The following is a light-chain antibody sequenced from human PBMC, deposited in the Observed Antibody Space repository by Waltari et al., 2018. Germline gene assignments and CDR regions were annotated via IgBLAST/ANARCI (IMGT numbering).Light chain of an antibody. CDR3: ALYMGSGIWV. V-gene: IGLV8-61*01. J-gene: IGLJ3*02. CDR1: SGSLSTTSY. CDR2: KAN. Sequence: QTVVTQEPSLSVSPGGTVTLTCALSSGSLSTTSYATWYQQTPGMAHRTHGYKANARSSGVPHRFAGSILGNTAAPTITGAQADDESDYYCALYMGSGIWVFGGGTRVTVL.